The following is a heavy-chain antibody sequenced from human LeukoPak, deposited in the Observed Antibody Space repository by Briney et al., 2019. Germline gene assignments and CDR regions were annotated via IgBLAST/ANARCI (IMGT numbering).Heavy chain of an antibody. V-gene: IGHV4-34*01. Sequence: KSSETLSLTCAVYGGSFSGYYWSWIRLPPGKGLEWIGEINHSGSTNYNPSLKSRVTISVDTSKNQFSLKLSSVTAADTAVYYCAREGLNMVRGVIPKEAWGWFDPWGQGTLVTVSS. CDR3: AREGLNMVRGVIPKEAWGWFDP. D-gene: IGHD3-10*01. CDR2: INHSGST. CDR1: GGSFSGYY. J-gene: IGHJ5*02.